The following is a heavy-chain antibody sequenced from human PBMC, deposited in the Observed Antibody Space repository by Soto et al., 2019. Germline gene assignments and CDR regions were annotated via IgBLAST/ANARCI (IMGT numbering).Heavy chain of an antibody. CDR2: ISSSSSTI. CDR1: GFTFSSYS. D-gene: IGHD6-19*01. J-gene: IGHJ4*02. V-gene: IGHV3-48*01. Sequence: VELVESGGDLVQPGGSLRLSCAASGFTFSSYSMDWVRQAPGKGLEWVSYISSSSSTIYYADSVRGRFTISRDNAKNSLYLQMNSLRAEDTAVYYCARSYSSGYYYFDYWGQGTLVTVSS. CDR3: ARSYSSGYYYFDY.